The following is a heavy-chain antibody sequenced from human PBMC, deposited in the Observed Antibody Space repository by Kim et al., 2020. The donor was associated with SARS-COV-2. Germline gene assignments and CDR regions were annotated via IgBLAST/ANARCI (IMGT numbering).Heavy chain of an antibody. CDR2: ISYDGSNK. D-gene: IGHD3-22*01. J-gene: IGHJ6*02. CDR3: ARDDSSAASPPESAEDYYYGMDV. CDR1: GFTFSSYA. Sequence: GGSLRLSCAASGFTFSSYAMHWVRQAPGKGLEWVAVISYDGSNKYYADSVKGRFTISRDNSKNTLYLQMNSLRAEDTAVYYCARDDSSAASPPESAEDYYYGMDVWGQGTTVTVSS. V-gene: IGHV3-30*04.